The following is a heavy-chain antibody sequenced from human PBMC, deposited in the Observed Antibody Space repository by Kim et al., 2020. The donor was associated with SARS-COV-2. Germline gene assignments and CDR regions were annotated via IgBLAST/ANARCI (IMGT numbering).Heavy chain of an antibody. CDR2: INNAGTYT. CDR3: AKGGTYLGDY. D-gene: IGHD1-7*01. V-gene: IGHV3-23*03. J-gene: IGHJ4*02. Sequence: GGSLRLSCAASGFTFSSYAMTWVRQTPGKGLEWVSVINNAGTYTSHADSVKGRFTISRDNSKNTLYLQMNSLRPDDTAIYYCAKGGTYLGDYWGQGTLAT. CDR1: GFTFSSYA.